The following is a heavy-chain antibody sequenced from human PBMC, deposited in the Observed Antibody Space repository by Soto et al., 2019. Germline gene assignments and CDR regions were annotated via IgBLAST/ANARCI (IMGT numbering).Heavy chain of an antibody. D-gene: IGHD3-22*01. J-gene: IGHJ4*02. CDR2: IYYSGST. V-gene: IGHV4-31*03. CDR1: GGSISSGGYY. Sequence: QVQLQESGPGLVKPSQTLSLTCTVSGGSISSGGYYWSWIRQHPGKGLEWIGYIYYSGSTYYNPSLKSRVTISVDTSKNQFSLKLSSVTAADTAMYYCARTPKENYYDSSGYQTYYFDYWGQGTLVTVSS. CDR3: ARTPKENYYDSSGYQTYYFDY.